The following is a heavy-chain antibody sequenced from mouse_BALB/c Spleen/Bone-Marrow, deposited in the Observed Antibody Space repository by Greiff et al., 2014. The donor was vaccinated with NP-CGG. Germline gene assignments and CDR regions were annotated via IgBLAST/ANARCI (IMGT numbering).Heavy chain of an antibody. CDR1: GFTFSGFA. CDR3: ARQESIYDGYYGGFTY. CDR2: ISSGGGYT. J-gene: IGHJ3*01. D-gene: IGHD2-3*01. V-gene: IGHV5-9-3*01. Sequence: EVKVEESGGGLVKPGGSLKLSCAASGFTFSGFAMSWVRQTPEKRLEWVATISSGGGYTYYPDSVKGRFTISRDNAKNSLYLQMSSLRSEDTAMYYCARQESIYDGYYGGFTYWGQGTLVTVSA.